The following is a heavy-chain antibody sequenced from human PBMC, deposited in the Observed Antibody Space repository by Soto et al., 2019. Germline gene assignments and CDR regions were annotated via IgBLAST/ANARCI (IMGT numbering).Heavy chain of an antibody. CDR2: ISGTAGTI. Sequence: QVQLVESGGGLVKPGGSLRLSCEASGITFSDHYMTWIRQAPGKGLEWISYISGTAGTIYYADSVKGRFTISRDNAKNSLFLQLTSLTAEDTAVYYCARAPYYGSGTYYYYALEAWGQGTTVTVSS. CDR3: ARAPYYGSGTYYYYALEA. CDR1: GITFSDHY. V-gene: IGHV3-11*01. D-gene: IGHD3-10*01. J-gene: IGHJ6*02.